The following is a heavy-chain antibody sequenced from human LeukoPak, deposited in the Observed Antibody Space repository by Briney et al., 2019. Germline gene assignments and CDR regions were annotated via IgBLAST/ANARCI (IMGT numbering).Heavy chain of an antibody. CDR2: IYHSGST. D-gene: IGHD6-13*01. V-gene: IGHV4-30-2*01. CDR1: GGSISSGGYY. CDR3: ARVNSSSSPALGFDYYYYYMDV. Sequence: SETLSLTCTVSGGSISSGGYYWSWIRQPPGKGLEWIGYIYHSGSTYYNPSLKSRVTISVDRSKNQFSLKLSSVTAADTAVYYCARVNSSSSPALGFDYYYYYMDVWGKGTTVTVSS. J-gene: IGHJ6*03.